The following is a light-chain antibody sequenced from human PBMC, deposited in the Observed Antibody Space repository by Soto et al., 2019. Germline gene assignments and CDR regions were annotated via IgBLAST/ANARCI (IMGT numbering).Light chain of an antibody. CDR2: DAS. J-gene: IGKJ5*01. CDR3: QQHNSNPIT. Sequence: IQMTQSPSTLSASVGDRVTITCRASQSISSWLAWYQQKPGKAPSPLIYDASSLGSGVPSRFSGSGSGTEFTLTINSLQPDDFATYYCQQHNSNPITFGQGTRLEIK. CDR1: QSISSW. V-gene: IGKV1-5*01.